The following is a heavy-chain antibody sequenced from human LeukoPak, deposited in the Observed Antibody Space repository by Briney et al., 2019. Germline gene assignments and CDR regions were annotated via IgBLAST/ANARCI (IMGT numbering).Heavy chain of an antibody. D-gene: IGHD3-22*01. Sequence: GGSLRLSCAASGFMFSSYWMSWVRQAPGKGLVWVSRINSDGSSTSYADSVKGRFTISRDNAKNTLYLQMNSLRAEDTAVYYCARDPANYYDSSGYYYNWGQGTLVTVSS. CDR3: ARDPANYYDSSGYYYN. J-gene: IGHJ4*02. CDR2: INSDGSST. V-gene: IGHV3-74*01. CDR1: GFMFSSYW.